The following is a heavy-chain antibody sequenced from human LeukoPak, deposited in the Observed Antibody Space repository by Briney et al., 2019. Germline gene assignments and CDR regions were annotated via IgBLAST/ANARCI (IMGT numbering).Heavy chain of an antibody. D-gene: IGHD3-10*01. CDR2: IYPGDSDT. J-gene: IGHJ4*02. CDR3: ATLVGYGSFFDY. V-gene: IGHV5-51*01. Sequence: GESLKISCKCSGYSSISYWIGCVRHVPRKGVEYMGIIYPGDSDTRYSPSFQGQVTISADRSISTAYLQWSSLKASDTAMYYCATLVGYGSFFDYWGQGTLVTVSS. CDR1: GYSSISYW.